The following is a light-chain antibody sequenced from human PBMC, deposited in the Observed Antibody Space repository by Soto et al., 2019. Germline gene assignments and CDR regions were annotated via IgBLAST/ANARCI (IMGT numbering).Light chain of an antibody. J-gene: IGKJ5*01. CDR3: MESLQLPQNT. CDR1: QSIGSY. CDR2: VAS. Sequence: DIQMTQSPSSLSASVGDRVTITCRVSQSIGSYLSWYQQKPGKAPKLLINVASTLQSGVPSRFSGSGSGTDFTLKISRVEAEDVGIYYCMESLQLPQNTFGQGTRLEIK. V-gene: IGKV1-39*01.